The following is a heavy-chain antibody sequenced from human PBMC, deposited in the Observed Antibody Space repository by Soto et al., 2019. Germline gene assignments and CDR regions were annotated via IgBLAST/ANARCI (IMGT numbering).Heavy chain of an antibody. CDR1: GFTFSDYY. CDR3: ARNGRPHEVLGYCSSTSCLTYYYYYMDV. V-gene: IGHV3-11*01. J-gene: IGHJ6*03. Sequence: GGSLRLSCAASGFTFSDYYMSWIRQAPGKGLEWVSYISSSGSTIYYADSVKGRFTISRDNAKNSLYLQMNSLRAEDTAVYYCARNGRPHEVLGYCSSTSCLTYYYYYMDVWGKGTTVTVSS. D-gene: IGHD2-2*01. CDR2: ISSSGSTI.